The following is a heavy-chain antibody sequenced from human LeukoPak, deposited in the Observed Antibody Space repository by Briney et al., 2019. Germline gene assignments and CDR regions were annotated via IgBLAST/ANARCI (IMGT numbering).Heavy chain of an antibody. CDR3: ARDATTEPGTVYMDV. CDR2: IKGDGSEK. V-gene: IGHV3-7*01. Sequence: GGSLRLSCAASGFTFSTYWMTWVRQAPGKGLEWVGNIKGDGSEKYYLDSVKGRFTISRDNAKNSRYLQMNSLRAEDTALYFCARDATTEPGTVYMDVWGKGTTVTVSS. CDR1: GFTFSTYW. J-gene: IGHJ6*03. D-gene: IGHD6-13*01.